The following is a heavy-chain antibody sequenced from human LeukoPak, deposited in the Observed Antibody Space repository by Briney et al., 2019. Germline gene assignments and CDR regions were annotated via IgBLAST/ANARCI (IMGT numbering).Heavy chain of an antibody. Sequence: SETLSLTCTVSGASISDYFWSWIRQSPGKGLEWIGYIYYKGDTNYNPSLTSRVTISMNTSKNQFSLKLKSVTSADTAVYYCARDRRYCTGGTCYLDPYFDYWGQGTLVTVSS. CDR1: GASISDYF. CDR2: IYYKGDT. CDR3: ARDRRYCTGGTCYLDPYFDY. V-gene: IGHV4-59*13. J-gene: IGHJ4*02. D-gene: IGHD2-8*02.